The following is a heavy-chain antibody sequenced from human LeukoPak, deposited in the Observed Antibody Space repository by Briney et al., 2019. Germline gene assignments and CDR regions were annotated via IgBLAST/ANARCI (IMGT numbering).Heavy chain of an antibody. CDR3: ARVGPNYDSSGYPDY. J-gene: IGHJ4*02. V-gene: IGHV1-18*01. Sequence: ASVKVSCKASGYTFTSYGISWVRQAPGQGLEWMGWISAYNGNTNYAQKLRGRVTMTTDTSTSTAYMELRSLRSDDTAVYYCARVGPNYDSSGYPDYWGQGTLVTVSS. CDR1: GYTFTSYG. CDR2: ISAYNGNT. D-gene: IGHD3-22*01.